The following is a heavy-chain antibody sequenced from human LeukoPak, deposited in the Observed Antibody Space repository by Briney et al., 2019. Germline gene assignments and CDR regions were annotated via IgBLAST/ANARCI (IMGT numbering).Heavy chain of an antibody. CDR1: GFTFSSYA. J-gene: IGHJ4*02. V-gene: IGHV3-23*01. CDR2: ISGSGGST. Sequence: GGSLRLSCAASGFTFSSYAMSWVRQAPGKGLEWVSFISGSGGSTYHVDSVKGRFTISRDNSKNTLYLQMNSLIAEDTAVYYCAKDFAVSLRGIIDYWGQGALVTVSS. CDR3: AKDFAVSLRGIIDY. D-gene: IGHD3-10*01.